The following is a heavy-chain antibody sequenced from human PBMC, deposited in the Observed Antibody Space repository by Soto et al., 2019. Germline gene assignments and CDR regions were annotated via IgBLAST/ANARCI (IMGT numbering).Heavy chain of an antibody. J-gene: IGHJ4*02. CDR3: ARDSGVWFGELHRFDY. CDR1: GGSISSYY. CDR2: IYTSGST. D-gene: IGHD3-10*01. V-gene: IGHV4-4*07. Sequence: QVQLQESGPGLVKPSETLSLTCTVSGGSISSYYWSWIRQPAGKGLEWIGRIYTSGSTNYNPSLKSLVTMSVDTSKNQFSLKLSSVTAADTAVYYCARDSGVWFGELHRFDYWGQGTLVTVSS.